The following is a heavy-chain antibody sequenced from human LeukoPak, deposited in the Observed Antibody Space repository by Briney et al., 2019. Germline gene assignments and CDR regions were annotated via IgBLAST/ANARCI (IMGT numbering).Heavy chain of an antibody. CDR3: ARDPEWELLYFDY. CDR2: IWYDGSNK. Sequence: GGSLRLSCAASGFTFSSYGMHWVRQAPGKGLEWVAVIWYDGSNKYYADSVKGRFTISRDNSKNTLYLQMNSLRAEDTAVYYCARDPEWELLYFDYWGQGTLATVSS. V-gene: IGHV3-33*01. J-gene: IGHJ4*02. D-gene: IGHD1-26*01. CDR1: GFTFSSYG.